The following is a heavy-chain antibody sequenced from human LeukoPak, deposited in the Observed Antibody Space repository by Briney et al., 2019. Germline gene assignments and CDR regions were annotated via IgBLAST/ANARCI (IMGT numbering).Heavy chain of an antibody. J-gene: IGHJ4*02. Sequence: GGSLRLSCAASGFTFDDFGMTWVRQAPGKGLEWVSGINWNGGGTGYADSVKGRFTISRDNAKKILYLQMNSLRVGDTAVYYCARWELSGRVMERLSWIDHWGQGALVTVSS. CDR3: ARWELSGRVMERLSWIDH. CDR2: INWNGGGT. D-gene: IGHD3-16*02. CDR1: GFTFDDFG. V-gene: IGHV3-20*04.